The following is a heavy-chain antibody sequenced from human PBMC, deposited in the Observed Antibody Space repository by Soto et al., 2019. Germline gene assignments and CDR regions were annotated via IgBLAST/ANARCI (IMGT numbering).Heavy chain of an antibody. CDR3: ARGGGVGVAGSAAFDM. CDR2: INPATGAA. V-gene: IGHV1-2*02. CDR1: GYPVTAYY. Sequence: QLHLVQSGAVVKKPGASVTVSCSASGYPVTAYYMHWVRQAPGRGLEGMGGINPATGAAKYTQTFQGRGTMTRDTSTSTVFVELSGLTSEDTAVFYCARGGGVGVAGSAAFDMWGQGTLVTVSS. J-gene: IGHJ3*02. D-gene: IGHD3-3*01.